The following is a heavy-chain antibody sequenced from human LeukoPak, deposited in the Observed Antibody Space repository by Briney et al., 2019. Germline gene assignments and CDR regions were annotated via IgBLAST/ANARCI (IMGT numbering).Heavy chain of an antibody. J-gene: IGHJ4*02. CDR2: ISAYNGNT. CDR3: ARCGPGRDRLNLGD. D-gene: IGHD2-21*01. Sequence: ASVKVSCMASGYTFTSYGISWVRQAPGQGLEWMGWISAYNGNTNYAQKLQGRVTMTTDTYTSTAYMELRSLKSDDTAVYYCARCGPGRDRLNLGDWGQGTLVTVSS. CDR1: GYTFTSYG. V-gene: IGHV1-18*01.